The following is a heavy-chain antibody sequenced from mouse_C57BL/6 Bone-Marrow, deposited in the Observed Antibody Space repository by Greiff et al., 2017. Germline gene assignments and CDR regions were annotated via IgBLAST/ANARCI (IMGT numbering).Heavy chain of an antibody. CDR1: GYTFTSYG. J-gene: IGHJ3*01. D-gene: IGHD2-3*01. Sequence: LEESGAELARPGASVKLSCKASGYTFTSYGISWVKQRTGQGLEWIGEIYPRSGNTYYNEKFKGKATLTADKSSSTAYMELRSLTSEDSAVYFCARLYDGYHDPDGFAYWGQGTLVTVSA. CDR3: ARLYDGYHDPDGFAY. V-gene: IGHV1-81*01. CDR2: IYPRSGNT.